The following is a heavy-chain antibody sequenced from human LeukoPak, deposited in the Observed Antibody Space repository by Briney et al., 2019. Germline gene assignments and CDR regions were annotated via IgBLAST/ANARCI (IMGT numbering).Heavy chain of an antibody. D-gene: IGHD3-22*01. Sequence: SVKVSCKASVGTFSNYAISWVRQAPGQGLEWMGRIIPIFGTTNYAQKFQGRVTITTDESTSTAYMELSSLRSEDTAVYYCARGGEANYYDTSGYYLYYYWGQGTLVTVSS. CDR3: ARGGEANYYDTSGYYLYYY. CDR1: VGTFSNYA. CDR2: IIPIFGTT. J-gene: IGHJ4*02. V-gene: IGHV1-69*05.